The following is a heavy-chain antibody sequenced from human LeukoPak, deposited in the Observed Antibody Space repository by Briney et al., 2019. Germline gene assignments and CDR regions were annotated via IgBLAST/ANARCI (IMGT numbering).Heavy chain of an antibody. CDR2: ISSSGGST. CDR3: ARGTTGLSGYRSSWYFDY. CDR1: GFTFSSYA. J-gene: IGHJ4*02. V-gene: IGHV3-23*01. Sequence: QPGGSLRLSCAASGFTFSSYAMSWVRQAPGKGLEWVSAISSSGGSTYYADSVKGRFTISRDNSKNTLYLQMNSLRAEDTAVYYCARGTTGLSGYRSSWYFDYWGQGTLVTVSS. D-gene: IGHD6-13*01.